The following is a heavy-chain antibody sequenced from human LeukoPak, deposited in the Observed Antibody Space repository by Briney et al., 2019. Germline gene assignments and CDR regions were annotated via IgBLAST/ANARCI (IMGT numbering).Heavy chain of an antibody. CDR3: ARVVGPGDYDGMDV. D-gene: IGHD2-21*01. V-gene: IGHV3-72*01. CDR2: IRTNPDNNTT. J-gene: IGHJ6*02. CDR1: GFTFSDHY. Sequence: SGGSLRLSCAASGFTFSDHYMDWVRQAPGKGLEWVGHIRTNPDNNTTEYAASLKGRFTISRDDSKKSLYLQMNSLKTEDTAVYYCARVVGPGDYDGMDVWGQGTTVTVSS.